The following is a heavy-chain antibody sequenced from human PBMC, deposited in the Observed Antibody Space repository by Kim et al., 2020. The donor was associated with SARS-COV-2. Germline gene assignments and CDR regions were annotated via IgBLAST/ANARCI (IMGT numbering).Heavy chain of an antibody. Sequence: SETLSLTCAVYGGSFSGYYWSWIRQPPGKGLEWIGEINHSGSTNYNPSLKSRVTISVDTSKNQFSLKLSSVTAADTAVYYCAREQEVGDPFDPWGQGTLVTVSS. CDR2: INHSGST. CDR1: GGSFSGYY. V-gene: IGHV4-34*01. CDR3: AREQEVGDPFDP. J-gene: IGHJ5*02.